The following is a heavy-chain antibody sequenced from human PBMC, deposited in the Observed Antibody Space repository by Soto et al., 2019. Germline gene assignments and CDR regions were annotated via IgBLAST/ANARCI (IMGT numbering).Heavy chain of an antibody. D-gene: IGHD3-9*01. CDR2: IWYDGIHK. CDR1: GFTFSTYG. Sequence: QVQLVESGGGVVQPGRSLRLSCAASGFTFSTYGMHWVRQAPGKGLEWVAIIWYDGIHKYYADSVKGRFTISRDNSKDTLYLQMNRLRAGDTAVYYCATVGVDFAFEYWGQGTLVTVSS. CDR3: ATVGVDFAFEY. J-gene: IGHJ4*02. V-gene: IGHV3-33*01.